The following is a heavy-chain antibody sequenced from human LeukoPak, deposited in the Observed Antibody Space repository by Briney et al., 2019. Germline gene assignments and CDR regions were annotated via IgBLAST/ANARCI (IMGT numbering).Heavy chain of an antibody. J-gene: IGHJ4*02. CDR1: GYTFTDFY. Sequence: ASVKVSCKSSGYTFTDFYMRWVRQAPGQGLEWMGWTNPTSGGTNYAPKFQGRVTMTRDTSITTAYMELNRLTSDDTAVYYCARGSTGNKYSGYDPLHYWGQGTLVTVSS. V-gene: IGHV1-2*02. CDR3: ARGSTGNKYSGYDPLHY. CDR2: TNPTSGGT. D-gene: IGHD5-12*01.